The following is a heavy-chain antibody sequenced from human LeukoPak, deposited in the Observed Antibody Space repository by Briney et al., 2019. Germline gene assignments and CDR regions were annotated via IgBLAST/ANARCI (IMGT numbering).Heavy chain of an antibody. D-gene: IGHD5-24*01. J-gene: IGHJ4*02. Sequence: GGSLRLSREASGFTFSGNWMSWVRQAPGKGLEWVASINPDGSQKLYVDSVKGRFTISRDNTKSPLYLQMNSLGAEDTAMYYCAKLLGTATTYDSWGQRTRVTVSS. CDR3: AKLLGTATTYDS. CDR2: INPDGSQK. V-gene: IGHV3-7*01. CDR1: GFTFSGNW.